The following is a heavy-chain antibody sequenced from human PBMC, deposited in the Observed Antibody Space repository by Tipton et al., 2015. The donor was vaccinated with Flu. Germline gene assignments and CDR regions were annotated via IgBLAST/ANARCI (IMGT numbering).Heavy chain of an antibody. CDR3: ARHRYYADDTGPGVYFNY. J-gene: IGHJ4*02. CDR2: VDYSGDT. CDR1: GDSIRGTIYK. Sequence: GLVKPSETLSLTCTVSGDSIRGTIYKWGWIRQPPGKGLEWIANVDYSGDTYYNPSLKSRVTISLDTSENQFSLKLSAVTAADTAVYYCARHRYYADDTGPGVYFNYWGQGTLVTVSA. V-gene: IGHV4-39*01. D-gene: IGHD3-3*01.